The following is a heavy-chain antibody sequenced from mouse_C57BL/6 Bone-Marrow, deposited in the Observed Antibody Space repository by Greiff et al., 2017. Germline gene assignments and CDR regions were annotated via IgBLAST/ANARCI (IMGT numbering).Heavy chain of an antibody. CDR3: ARPPNCSSYGVAY. CDR2: ISSGGSYI. CDR1: GFTFSSYG. Sequence: EVKLVESGGDLVKPGGSLKLSCAASGFTFSSYGLSWVRQTPDKRLEWVATISSGGSYISYPDSVKGRFTISSDTAKNTLYMQMSSLKSEDKAMDDCARPPNCSSYGVAYWGQGTLVTVSA. J-gene: IGHJ3*01. V-gene: IGHV5-6*01. D-gene: IGHD1-1*01.